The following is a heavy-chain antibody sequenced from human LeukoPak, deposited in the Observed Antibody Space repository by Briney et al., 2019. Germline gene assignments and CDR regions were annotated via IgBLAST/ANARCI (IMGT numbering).Heavy chain of an antibody. CDR3: ARGGPGRSLTIVPERTKYYMDV. D-gene: IGHD1-26*01. V-gene: IGHV1-18*01. CDR2: ISAYNGNT. J-gene: IGHJ6*03. CDR1: GYTFTSYG. Sequence: GASVKVSCKASGYTFTSYGISWVRQAPGQGLEWMGWISAYNGNTNYAQKLQGRVTMTTDTSTSTAYMELRSLRSDDTAVYYCARGGPGRSLTIVPERTKYYMDVWGKGATVTVSS.